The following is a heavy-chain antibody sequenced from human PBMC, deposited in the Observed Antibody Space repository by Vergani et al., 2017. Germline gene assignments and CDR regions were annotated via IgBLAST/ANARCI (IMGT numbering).Heavy chain of an antibody. CDR3: ARARKXRFGVVWENWFVP. CDR2: MNGDGDTI. V-gene: IGHV3-74*01. D-gene: IGHD3-3*01. Sequence: EVELVESGGGLVQPGGSLRLSCAASGFTFNEYWMHWARQVPGKGLVWVSGMNGDGDTISYADSVKGRFTISRDNAKNTLFLQMNSLRAEDTAVYYCARARKXRFGVVWENWFVPWGQGTLVTVAS. J-gene: IGHJ5*02. CDR1: GFTFNEYW.